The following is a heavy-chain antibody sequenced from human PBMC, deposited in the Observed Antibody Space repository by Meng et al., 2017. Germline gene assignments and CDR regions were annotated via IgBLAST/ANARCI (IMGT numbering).Heavy chain of an antibody. CDR3: ARDEDISAAGKLFGDY. V-gene: IGHV1-2*06. J-gene: IGHJ4*02. CDR2: IDPKNGDT. Sequence: VQLVQSGAEMKKPGASVKVSCKPSGYTFPDYYIHWVRQAPGQGLEWMGRIDPKNGDTHYAQKFQGRVTMTGDTSISTAYMDLSGLRSDDTAVYYCARDEDISAAGKLFGDYWGQGTLVTVSS. CDR1: GYTFPDYY. D-gene: IGHD6-13*01.